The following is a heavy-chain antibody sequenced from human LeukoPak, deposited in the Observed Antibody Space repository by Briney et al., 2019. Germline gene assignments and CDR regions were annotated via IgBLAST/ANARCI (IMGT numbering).Heavy chain of an antibody. Sequence: GGSLSLSCTTSGFTFGTHTMHWFRQAPGKGLQWIGFIRSSGTTQYAASVKGRFTISRDDSKSIAYLQMNSLRAEDTAVYYCARDLEPAAMSDYWGQGTLVTVSS. CDR1: GFTFGTHT. V-gene: IGHV3-49*03. D-gene: IGHD2-2*01. CDR2: IRSSGTT. J-gene: IGHJ4*02. CDR3: ARDLEPAAMSDY.